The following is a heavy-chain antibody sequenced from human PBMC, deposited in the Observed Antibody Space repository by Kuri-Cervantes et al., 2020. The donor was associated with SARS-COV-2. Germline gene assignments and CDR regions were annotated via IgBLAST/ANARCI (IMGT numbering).Heavy chain of an antibody. CDR3: ARAQTYDFWSGYLY. CDR1: GFTFSNYA. D-gene: IGHD3-3*01. Sequence: GESLKISCAASGFTFSNYAMHWVRQAPGKGLEWVAVISYDGSNKYYADSVKGRFTISRDNSKNTLYLQMNSLRAEDTAVYYCARAQTYDFWSGYLYWGQGTLVTVSS. J-gene: IGHJ4*02. CDR2: ISYDGSNK. V-gene: IGHV3-30-3*01.